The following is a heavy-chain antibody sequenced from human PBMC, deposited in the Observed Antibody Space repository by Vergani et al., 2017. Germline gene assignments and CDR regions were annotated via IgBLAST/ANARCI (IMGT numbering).Heavy chain of an antibody. V-gene: IGHV1-69*01. CDR3: AKDEAVAGTVYWVRESQWGIDI. CDR1: GGTFSSYA. Sequence: QVQLVQSGAEVKKPGSSVKVSCKASGGTFSSYAISWVRQAPGQGLEWMGGIIPIFGTANYAQKFQGRVTITADESTSTAYMELSSLRAEDTAVYYCAKDEAVAGTVYWVRESQWGIDIWGQGTMVTVSS. D-gene: IGHD6-19*01. CDR2: IIPIFGTA. J-gene: IGHJ3*02.